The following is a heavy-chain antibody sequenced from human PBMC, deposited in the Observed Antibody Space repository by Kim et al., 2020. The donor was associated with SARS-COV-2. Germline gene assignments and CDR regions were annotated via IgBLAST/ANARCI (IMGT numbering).Heavy chain of an antibody. V-gene: IGHV4-31*03. J-gene: IGHJ4*02. CDR1: GGSISSGDYY. Sequence: SETLSLTCTVSGGSISSGDYYWTWIRQHPGKGLEWIAYMSYNGNTYYRPSLQSRVIILLDTSNNQFSLRLGSVTAADTAVYYCARGDITGFYFDYWGQGTLVSVSS. D-gene: IGHD3-9*01. CDR3: ARGDITGFYFDY. CDR2: MSYNGNT.